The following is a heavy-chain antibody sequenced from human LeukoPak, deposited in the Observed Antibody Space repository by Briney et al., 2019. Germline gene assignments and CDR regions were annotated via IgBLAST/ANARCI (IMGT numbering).Heavy chain of an antibody. CDR2: ISSSSSYI. D-gene: IGHD6-13*01. CDR1: GFTFSSYS. Sequence: GGSLRLSCAASGFTFSSYSMNWVRQAPGKGLEWVSSISSSSSYIYYADSVKGRFTISRDNAKNSLYLQMNSLRAEDTAVYYCAREEAAAAILDYWGQGTLVTVSS. J-gene: IGHJ4*02. V-gene: IGHV3-21*01. CDR3: AREEAAAAILDY.